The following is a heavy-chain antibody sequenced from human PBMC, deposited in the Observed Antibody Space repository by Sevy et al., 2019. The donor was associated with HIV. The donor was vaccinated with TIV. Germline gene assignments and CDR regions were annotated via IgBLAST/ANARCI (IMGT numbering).Heavy chain of an antibody. V-gene: IGHV4-4*07. CDR1: GGSISSYY. CDR3: ARAGGKIVVVPAATRFDY. CDR2: IYTSGST. J-gene: IGHJ4*02. D-gene: IGHD2-2*01. Sequence: SETLSLTCTVSGGSISSYYWSWIRQPAGKGLEWIGRIYTSGSTNYNPSLKSRVTMSVDTSKNQFSLKLSSVTAADTAVYYCARAGGKIVVVPAATRFDYWGQGTLVTVSS.